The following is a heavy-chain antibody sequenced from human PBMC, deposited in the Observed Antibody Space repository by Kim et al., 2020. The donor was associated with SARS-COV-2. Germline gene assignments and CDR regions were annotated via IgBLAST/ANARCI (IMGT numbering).Heavy chain of an antibody. J-gene: IGHJ5*02. CDR3: ARDRRAVVGATNWFDP. D-gene: IGHD1-26*01. V-gene: IGHV4-59*01. Sequence: SLKSRVTISVDTSKNQFSLKLSSVTAADTAVYYCARDRRAVVGATNWFDPWGQGTLVTVSS.